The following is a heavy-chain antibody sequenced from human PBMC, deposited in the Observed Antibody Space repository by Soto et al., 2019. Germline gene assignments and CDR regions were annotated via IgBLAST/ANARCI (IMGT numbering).Heavy chain of an antibody. CDR1: GYTFTSYG. V-gene: IGHV1-18*01. Sequence: QVQLVQSGAEVKKPGASVKVSCKASGYTFTSYGISWVRQAPGQGLEWMGWISAYNGNTNYAQKFQGWVTMTRDTSISTAYMGLSRLRSDDTAVYYCARGGGSSSWFTPPVHFDYWGQGTLVTVSS. CDR2: ISAYNGNT. J-gene: IGHJ4*02. D-gene: IGHD6-13*01. CDR3: ARGGGSSSWFTPPVHFDY.